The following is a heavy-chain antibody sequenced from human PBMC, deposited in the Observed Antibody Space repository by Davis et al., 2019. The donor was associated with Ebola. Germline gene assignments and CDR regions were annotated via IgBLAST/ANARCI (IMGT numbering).Heavy chain of an antibody. J-gene: IGHJ4*02. D-gene: IGHD4-17*01. CDR3: ARDLYGDYVLDF. CDR2: IKQDGSEK. V-gene: IGHV3-7*01. CDR1: GFTFSSYE. Sequence: GGSLRLSCAASGFTFSSYEMNWVRQAPGKGLEWVANIKQDGSEKYYVDSVKGRFTISRDNAKNSLYLQMNSLRDEDTAVYYCARDLYGDYVLDFWGQGALVTVSS.